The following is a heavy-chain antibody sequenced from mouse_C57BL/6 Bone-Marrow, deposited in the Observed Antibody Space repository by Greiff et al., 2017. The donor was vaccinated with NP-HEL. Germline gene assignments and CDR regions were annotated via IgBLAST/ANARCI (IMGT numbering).Heavy chain of an antibody. Sequence: EVQLQQSGPSLVRPSQTLSLTCTVTGFSINSDCYWIWIRQFPGNKLEYIGYTFYSGITSYNPSLESRTYITRDTSKNQFSLKLSSVTTEDTATYYCARGTTVVAPLSMDYWGQGTSVTVSS. J-gene: IGHJ4*01. D-gene: IGHD1-1*01. CDR1: GFSINSDCY. CDR3: ARGTTVVAPLSMDY. V-gene: IGHV3-3*01. CDR2: TFYSGIT.